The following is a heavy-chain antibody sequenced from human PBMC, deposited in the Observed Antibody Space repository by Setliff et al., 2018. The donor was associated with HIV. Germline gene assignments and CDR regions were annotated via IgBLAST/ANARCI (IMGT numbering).Heavy chain of an antibody. CDR1: GFTLSSHS. CDR2: ISSSSSTI. CDR3: ARGSRDGYRLPFGY. Sequence: GGSLRLSCAASGFTLSSHSMGWVRQAPGKGLEWISYISSSSSTIYYADSVKGRFTISRDNAKNSLFLQMNSLRAEDTAVYYCARGSRDGYRLPFGYWGQGTLVTVSS. J-gene: IGHJ4*02. D-gene: IGHD5-12*01. V-gene: IGHV3-48*01.